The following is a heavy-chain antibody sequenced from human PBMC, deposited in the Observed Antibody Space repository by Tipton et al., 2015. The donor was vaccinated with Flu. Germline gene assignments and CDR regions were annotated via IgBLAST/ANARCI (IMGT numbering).Heavy chain of an antibody. CDR3: ALGNGYSYGHLDY. CDR1: GFSVSYSY. D-gene: IGHD5-18*01. J-gene: IGHJ4*02. Sequence: QLVQSGGGLIQPGGSLRLSCAASGFSVSYSYMIWVRQAPGKGMEWVSFIYSGGSTYYADSVKGRFTISRDNSKNTLYLQMNSLRAEDTALYYCALGNGYSYGHLDYWGQGTLVTVSS. V-gene: IGHV3-53*01. CDR2: IYSGGST.